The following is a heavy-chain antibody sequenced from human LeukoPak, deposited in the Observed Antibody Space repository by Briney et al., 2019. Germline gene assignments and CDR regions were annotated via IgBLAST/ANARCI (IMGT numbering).Heavy chain of an antibody. CDR2: IYYSGST. Sequence: PSETLSLTCTVSGDSISSDYWSWIRQPPGKGLEWIGYIYYSGSTNYNPSLKSQVTISLDTSRNQFSLKLSSVTAADTAVYFCARRGGNYYGWFDPWGQGTLVTVSS. CDR3: ARRGGNYYGWFDP. CDR1: GDSISSDY. D-gene: IGHD1-26*01. V-gene: IGHV4-59*08. J-gene: IGHJ5*02.